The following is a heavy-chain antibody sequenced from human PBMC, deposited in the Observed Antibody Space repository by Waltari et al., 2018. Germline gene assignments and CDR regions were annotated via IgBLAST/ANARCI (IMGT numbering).Heavy chain of an antibody. V-gene: IGHV4-39*07. CDR3: ARMVRGYCSSTSCHTDH. CDR1: GGSIRSSSYY. CDR2: IYYSGST. Sequence: QLQMQESGPGLVKPSETLSLTCTVSGGSIRSSSYYWGWVRPPPGKGLEWIGSIYYSGSTYYNPSLKSRVTISVDTSKNQFSLRVSSVTAADTAVFYCARMVRGYCSSTSCHTDHWGQGTLVTVSS. J-gene: IGHJ4*02. D-gene: IGHD2-2*01.